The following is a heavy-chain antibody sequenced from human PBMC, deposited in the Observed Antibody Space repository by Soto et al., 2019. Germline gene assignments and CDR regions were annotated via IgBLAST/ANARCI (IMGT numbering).Heavy chain of an antibody. D-gene: IGHD6-13*01. Sequence: QVQLVQSGAEVKKPGASVKVSCKASGYTFTSYGISWVRQAPGQGLEWMGWISAYNGNTNYAQKLQGRVTMTTDTSTSTAYMELRSLRSDDTAVYYCARDSEWLRLFGLSIAADGLTAYWGQGTLVTVSS. J-gene: IGHJ4*02. CDR3: ARDSEWLRLFGLSIAADGLTAY. CDR1: GYTFTSYG. CDR2: ISAYNGNT. V-gene: IGHV1-18*01.